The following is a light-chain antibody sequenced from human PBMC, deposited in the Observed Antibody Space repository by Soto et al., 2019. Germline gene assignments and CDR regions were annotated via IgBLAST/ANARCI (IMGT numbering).Light chain of an antibody. V-gene: IGKV3-20*01. CDR1: QSVSSSY. Sequence: EIVLTQSPGTLSLSPGERATLSCRASQSVSSSYLAWYQQKPGQAPRLLIYGASRRATGIPDRFSGSGSGTDFTFTISRLEPEDFAVYYCQQYGSSPRTFGQGTKGDIK. CDR3: QQYGSSPRT. J-gene: IGKJ1*01. CDR2: GAS.